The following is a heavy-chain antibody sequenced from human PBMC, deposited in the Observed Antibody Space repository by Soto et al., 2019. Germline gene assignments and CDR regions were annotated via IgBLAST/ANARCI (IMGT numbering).Heavy chain of an antibody. CDR3: ARDEYQLLSSVSWFDS. Sequence: SETLSLTCTVSGGSISDDSYWSWVRQTPGKGLEWIGYIYHTGNTYYNPSLRSRVSISVDKSKSQFFLKLISVTAADTAVYFCARDEYQLLSSVSWFDSWGQGTLVTVSS. CDR2: IYHTGNT. J-gene: IGHJ5*01. V-gene: IGHV4-30-4*01. D-gene: IGHD2-2*01. CDR1: GGSISDDSY.